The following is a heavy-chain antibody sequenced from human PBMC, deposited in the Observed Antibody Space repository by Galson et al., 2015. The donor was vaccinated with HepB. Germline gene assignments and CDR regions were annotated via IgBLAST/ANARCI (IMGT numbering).Heavy chain of an antibody. V-gene: IGHV3-21*01. CDR2: ISSSSSYI. CDR3: ARDDDSTLYYGMDV. CDR1: GFTFSSYS. Sequence: SLRLSCAASGFTFSSYSMNWVRQAPGKGLEWVSSISSSSSYIYYADSVKGRFTISRDNAKNSLYLQMNSLRAEDTAVYYCARDDDSTLYYGMDVWGQGTTVTVTS. D-gene: IGHD3-3*01. J-gene: IGHJ6*02.